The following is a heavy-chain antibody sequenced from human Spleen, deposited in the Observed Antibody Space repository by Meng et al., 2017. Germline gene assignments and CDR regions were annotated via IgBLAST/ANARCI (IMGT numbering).Heavy chain of an antibody. Sequence: GFFVSRYAMHWVRQAPGKGLEWVGRIKSKTDGGTTDYAAPVKGRFTISRDDSKNTLYLQMNSLRAEDTAVYYCAREGADSSGYYPDYWGQGTLVTVSS. D-gene: IGHD3-22*01. J-gene: IGHJ4*02. CDR2: IKSKTDGGTT. CDR3: AREGADSSGYYPDY. CDR1: GFFVSRYA. V-gene: IGHV3-15*01.